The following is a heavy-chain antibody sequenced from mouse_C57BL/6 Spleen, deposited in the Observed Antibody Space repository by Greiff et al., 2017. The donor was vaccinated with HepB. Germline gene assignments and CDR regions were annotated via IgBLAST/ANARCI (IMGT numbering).Heavy chain of an antibody. D-gene: IGHD1-1*01. Sequence: QVQLQQPGAELVKPGASVMMSCKASGYTFTSYWITWVKQRPGQGLEWIGDIYPGSGSTNYNEKFKSKATLTVDTSSSTAYMQLSSLTSEDSAVYYCARWVYGSSGAMDYWGQGTSVTVSS. J-gene: IGHJ4*01. CDR3: ARWVYGSSGAMDY. CDR2: IYPGSGST. V-gene: IGHV1-55*01. CDR1: GYTFTSYW.